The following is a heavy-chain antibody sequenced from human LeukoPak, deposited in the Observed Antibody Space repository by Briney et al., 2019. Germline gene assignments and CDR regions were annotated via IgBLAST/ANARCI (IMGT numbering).Heavy chain of an antibody. CDR1: VDSMRSYY. J-gene: IGHJ4*02. CDR3: AGCIDLGIVGATSLFEY. CDR2: IFYSGTA. D-gene: IGHD1-26*01. Sequence: PSETLSLTCTLSVDSMRSYYWSWIRHSPGKGLEWIGYIFYSGTATYNPSLQSRVTFAIDTSKNQFSLRLTSVTAADTAVYYCAGCIDLGIVGATSLFEYWGQGTPVAVSS. V-gene: IGHV4-59*01.